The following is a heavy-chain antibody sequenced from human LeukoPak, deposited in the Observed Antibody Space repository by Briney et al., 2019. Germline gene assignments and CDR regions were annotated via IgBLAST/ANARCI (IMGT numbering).Heavy chain of an antibody. CDR1: VYTFTSYG. Sequence: GASVKVSCKASVYTFTSYGISWVRQAPGQGLEWMGWISAYNGNTNYAQKFQGRVTITADESTSTAYMELSSLRSEDTAVYYCARLTMITFGGVIADYWGQGTLVTVSS. CDR3: ARLTMITFGGVIADY. D-gene: IGHD3-16*02. V-gene: IGHV1-18*01. CDR2: ISAYNGNT. J-gene: IGHJ4*02.